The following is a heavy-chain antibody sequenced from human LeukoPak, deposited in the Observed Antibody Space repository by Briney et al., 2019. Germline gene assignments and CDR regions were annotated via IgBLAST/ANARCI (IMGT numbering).Heavy chain of an antibody. CDR2: ISHSGST. V-gene: IGHV4-34*01. CDR3: ARGPITIFGVVPFDY. D-gene: IGHD3-3*01. CDR1: GGSFSDYF. J-gene: IGHJ4*02. Sequence: SETLSLTCAVYGGSFSDYFWSWIRQPPGKGLEWIGEISHSGSTTYNPSLRSRVTISGDTSKKQFSLKLSSVTAADTAVYYCARGPITIFGVVPFDYWGQGTLDTVSS.